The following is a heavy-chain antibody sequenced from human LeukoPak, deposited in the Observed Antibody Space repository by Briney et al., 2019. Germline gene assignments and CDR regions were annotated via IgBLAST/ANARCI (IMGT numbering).Heavy chain of an antibody. J-gene: IGHJ6*02. CDR2: IIPILGIA. CDR3: ARVRRYYYDSSGTPRRGYYYYGMDV. D-gene: IGHD3-22*01. CDR1: GGTFSSYA. Sequence: ASVKVSCKASGGTFSSYATSWVRQAPGQGFEWMGRIIPILGIANYAQKFQGRVTITADKSTSTAYMELSSLRSEDTAVYYCARVRRYYYDSSGTPRRGYYYYGMDVWGQGTTVTVSS. V-gene: IGHV1-69*04.